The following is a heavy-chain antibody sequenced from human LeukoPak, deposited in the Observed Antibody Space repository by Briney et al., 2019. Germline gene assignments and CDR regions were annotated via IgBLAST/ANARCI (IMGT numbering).Heavy chain of an antibody. CDR1: GDSVSSNSVT. V-gene: IGHV6-1*01. CDR2: TYHRSTWYN. D-gene: IGHD2-2*01. J-gene: IGHJ5*02. CDR3: ARRLTQYDCFDP. Sequence: SQTLSLTCAISGDSVSSNSVTWNWIRQSPSRGLEWLGRTYHRSTWYNDYAVSVRGRVTVNPDTSKNQFSLHLNSVTPEDTAVYYCARRLTQYDCFDPWGQGILVTVSS.